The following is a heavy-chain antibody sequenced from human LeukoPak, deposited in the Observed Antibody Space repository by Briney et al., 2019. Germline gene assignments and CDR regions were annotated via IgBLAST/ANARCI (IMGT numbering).Heavy chain of an antibody. CDR1: GYTFTSYD. V-gene: IGHV1-8*01. CDR3: ARAMYYYDSSGYYYSAEYFQH. CDR2: MNPNSGNT. J-gene: IGHJ1*01. Sequence: SVKVSCKASGYTFTSYDINWVRQATGQGLEWMGWMNPNSGNTGYAQKFQGRVTMTRNTSISTAYMELSSLRSEDTAVYYCARAMYYYDSSGYYYSAEYFQHWGQGTLVTVSS. D-gene: IGHD3-22*01.